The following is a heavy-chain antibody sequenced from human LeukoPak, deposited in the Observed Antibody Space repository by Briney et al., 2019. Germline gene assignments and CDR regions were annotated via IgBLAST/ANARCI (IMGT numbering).Heavy chain of an antibody. Sequence: GGALRLSCAASGFMLSSTWMHWVRQAPGKGLVWVSRINSDATSTSYADSVRGRFTISRDDAKNTMYLQMNSLRAEDTAMYYCVRGSPGYSSSWHAYWGQGTLVTVSS. CDR3: VRGSPGYSSSWHAY. J-gene: IGHJ4*02. CDR1: GFMLSSTW. CDR2: INSDATST. V-gene: IGHV3-74*01. D-gene: IGHD6-13*01.